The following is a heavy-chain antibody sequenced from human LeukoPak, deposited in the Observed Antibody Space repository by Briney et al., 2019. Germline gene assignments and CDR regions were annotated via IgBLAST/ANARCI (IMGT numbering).Heavy chain of an antibody. D-gene: IGHD2-2*01. J-gene: IGHJ4*02. V-gene: IGHV3-30*04. Sequence: GGSLRLSCAASGFTFSSFAVHWVRQAPGKGLDWVAVISYDGSNTYYADSVKGRFTISRDNSKNTLSLQMNSLRAEDPAVYYCARGYIIPAANPDYWGQGTLVTVSS. CDR3: ARGYIIPAANPDY. CDR2: ISYDGSNT. CDR1: GFTFSSFA.